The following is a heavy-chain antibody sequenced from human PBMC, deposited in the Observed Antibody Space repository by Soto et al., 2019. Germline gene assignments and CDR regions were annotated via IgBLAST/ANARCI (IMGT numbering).Heavy chain of an antibody. Sequence: QLQLQESGSGLVKPSQTLSLTCAVSGGSISSGGYSWSWIRQPPGKGLEWIGYIYHSGSTYYNPSLKSRVTISVDRSKNQFSLKLSSVTAADTAVYYCARDQGPYGGRAYGMDVWGQGTTVTVSS. CDR1: GGSISSGGYS. CDR3: ARDQGPYGGRAYGMDV. V-gene: IGHV4-30-2*01. D-gene: IGHD3-16*01. CDR2: IYHSGST. J-gene: IGHJ6*02.